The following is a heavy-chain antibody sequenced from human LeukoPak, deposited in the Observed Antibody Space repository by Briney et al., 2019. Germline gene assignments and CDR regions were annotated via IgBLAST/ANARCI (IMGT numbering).Heavy chain of an antibody. Sequence: GGSLRLSCAASGFTSSSYEMNWVRQAPGKGLEWVSYISSSGSTVYYADSVKGRFTISRDNAKNSLYLQMNSLRAEDTAVYYCARDQGYYYYYGMDVWGQGTTVTV. CDR2: ISSSGSTV. V-gene: IGHV3-48*03. CDR1: GFTSSSYE. J-gene: IGHJ6*02. CDR3: ARDQGYYYYYGMDV.